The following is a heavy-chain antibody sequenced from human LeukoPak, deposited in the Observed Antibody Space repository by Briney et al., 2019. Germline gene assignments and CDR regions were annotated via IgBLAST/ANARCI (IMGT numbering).Heavy chain of an antibody. CDR2: ISYDGSNK. CDR3: ARAERGFAYSSGWYGPYVDY. CDR1: GFTFSSYA. V-gene: IGHV3-30*04. J-gene: IGHJ4*02. D-gene: IGHD6-19*01. Sequence: GGSLRLSCAASGFTFSSYAMHWVRQAPGKGLEWVAVISYDGSNKYYADSVKGRFTISRDNSKNTLYLRMNSLRAEDTAVYYCARAERGFAYSSGWYGPYVDYWGQGTLVTVSS.